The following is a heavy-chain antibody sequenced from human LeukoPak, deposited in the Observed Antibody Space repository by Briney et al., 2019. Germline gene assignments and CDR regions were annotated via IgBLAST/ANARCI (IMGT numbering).Heavy chain of an antibody. J-gene: IGHJ2*01. CDR2: ISGSGGST. CDR3: AKALAGYGYFDL. V-gene: IGHV3-23*01. CDR1: GFTFSSYD. Sequence: GGSLRLSCAASGFTFSSYDMIWVRQAPGKGLEWVSDISGSGGSTYYADSVKGRFTVSRDNSKNTLYLQMNSLRAEDTALYYCAKALAGYGYFDLWGRGTLVTVSS. D-gene: IGHD6-19*01.